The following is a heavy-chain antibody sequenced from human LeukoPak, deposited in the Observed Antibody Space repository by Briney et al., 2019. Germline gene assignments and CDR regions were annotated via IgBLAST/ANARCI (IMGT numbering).Heavy chain of an antibody. J-gene: IGHJ5*02. V-gene: IGHV1-2*04. CDR2: INPNSGGT. CDR1: GYTFTGYY. CDR3: ARGSWKRGYGSGKGIDWFDP. Sequence: ASVKVSCKASGYTFTGYYMHWVRQAPGQGLEWMGWINPNSGGTNYAQKFQGWVTMTRDTSISTAYMELSRLRSDDTAVYYCARGSWKRGYGSGKGIDWFDPWGQGTLVTVSS. D-gene: IGHD3-10*01.